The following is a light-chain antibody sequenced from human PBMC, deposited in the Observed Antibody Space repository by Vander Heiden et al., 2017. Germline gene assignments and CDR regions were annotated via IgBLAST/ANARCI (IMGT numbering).Light chain of an antibody. CDR2: KVS. V-gene: IGKV2-30*02. Sequence: DVVMNQSPLSLPVTLGRPAYLPCRSSPSLVHSDGNTYLKWFQQRAGQSPLRLNYKVSNRDAGVSDRFSSSGSGTDFTLKSSRVEAEDVGVYYCMQGTHLLTFGGGTKVEIK. CDR3: MQGTHLLT. CDR1: PSLVHSDGNTY. J-gene: IGKJ4*01.